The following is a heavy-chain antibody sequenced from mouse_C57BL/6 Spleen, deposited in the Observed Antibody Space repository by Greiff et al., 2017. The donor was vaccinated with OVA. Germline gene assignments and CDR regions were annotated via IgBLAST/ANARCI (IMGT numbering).Heavy chain of an antibody. D-gene: IGHD2-4*01. V-gene: IGHV1-64*01. CDR3: AVYYDYDEGAMDY. Sequence: QVHVKQPGAELVKPGASVKLSCKASGYTFTSYWMHWVKQRPGQGLEWIGMIHPNSGSTNYNEKFKSKATLTVDKSSSTAYMQLSSLTSEDSAVYYCAVYYDYDEGAMDYWGQGTSVTVSS. J-gene: IGHJ4*01. CDR1: GYTFTSYW. CDR2: IHPNSGST.